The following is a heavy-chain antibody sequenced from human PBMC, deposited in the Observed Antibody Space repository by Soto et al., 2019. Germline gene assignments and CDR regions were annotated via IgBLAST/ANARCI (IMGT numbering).Heavy chain of an antibody. V-gene: IGHV4-31*03. CDR1: GGSISSGGYY. CDR2: IYYSGST. Sequence: SETLSLTCTVSGGSISSGGYYWSWIRQHPGKGLEWIGYIYYSGSTYYNPSLKSRVTISVDTSKNQFSLKLSPVTAADTAVYYCARGVSHYGSGSYPTGTYYFDYWGQGTLVTVSS. CDR3: ARGVSHYGSGSYPTGTYYFDY. D-gene: IGHD3-10*01. J-gene: IGHJ4*02.